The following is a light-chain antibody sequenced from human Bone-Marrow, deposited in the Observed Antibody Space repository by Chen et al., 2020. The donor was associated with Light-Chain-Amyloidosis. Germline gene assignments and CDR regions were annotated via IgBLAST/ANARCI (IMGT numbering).Light chain of an antibody. V-gene: IGLV3-21*02. Sequence: SYVLTQPSSVSVAPGQTATIACGGNNIGSTSVHWYQQTPGQAPLLVVYDDSDRPSGIPARVSGSNSGNTATLTISRVEAEDEADYYCQVWDRSSDRPVFGGGTKLTVL. CDR3: QVWDRSSDRPV. CDR2: DDS. CDR1: NIGSTS. J-gene: IGLJ3*02.